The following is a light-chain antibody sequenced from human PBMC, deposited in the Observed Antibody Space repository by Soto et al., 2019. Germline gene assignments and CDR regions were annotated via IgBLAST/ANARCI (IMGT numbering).Light chain of an antibody. Sequence: SDAMTQPPSVSVAPGQAARIACGGNNMGSKSVHWYQQKPGQAPVMVVYDDSDRPSGIPERFSGSYSGDTATLTISGVEAGADAGDDGHLCDGASHQEVFG. CDR3: HLCDGASHQEV. V-gene: IGLV3-21*02. CDR1: NMGSKS. CDR2: DDS. J-gene: IGLJ1*01.